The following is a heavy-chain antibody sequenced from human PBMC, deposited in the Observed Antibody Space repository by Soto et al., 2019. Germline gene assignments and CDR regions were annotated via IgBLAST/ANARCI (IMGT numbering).Heavy chain of an antibody. CDR2: IYYSGST. D-gene: IGHD4-17*01. CDR1: GGSINSGDYY. Sequence: QVQLQESGPGLVKPSQTLSLTCTVSGGSINSGDYYWSWIRQPPGKGLEWIGYIYYSGSTYYNPPLGGRVTISIDTSKNHFFLNLSSVTAADTAVYYCARIGLTTALLWGQGTLVTVSS. J-gene: IGHJ4*02. CDR3: ARIGLTTALL. V-gene: IGHV4-30-4*01.